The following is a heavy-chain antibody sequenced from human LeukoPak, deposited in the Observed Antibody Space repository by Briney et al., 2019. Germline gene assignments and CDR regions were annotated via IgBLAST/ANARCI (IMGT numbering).Heavy chain of an antibody. V-gene: IGHV1-2*02. D-gene: IGHD2-2*01. CDR1: GYTFTSYY. J-gene: IGHJ3*02. Sequence: ASVKVSCKASGYTFTSYYMHWVRQAPGQGLEWMGWINPNSGGTNYAQKFQGRVTMTRDTSISTAYMELSRLRSDDTAVYYCARVTVPAANYDAFDIWGQGTMVTVSS. CDR2: INPNSGGT. CDR3: ARVTVPAANYDAFDI.